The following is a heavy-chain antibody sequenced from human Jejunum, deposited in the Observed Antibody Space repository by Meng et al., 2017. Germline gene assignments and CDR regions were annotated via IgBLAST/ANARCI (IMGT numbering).Heavy chain of an antibody. J-gene: IGHJ4*02. V-gene: IGHV1-2*02. Sequence: ASVKVSCKASGYTFSGYNIHWVRQAPGQGLEWMEWINPNSGGANIAQKFQGRVTMTRETSISTAYMELSWLRSDDKALYYCARRGQVANSADYWGQGTRVNGAS. D-gene: IGHD5-12*01. CDR1: GYTFSGYN. CDR3: ARRGQVANSADY. CDR2: INPNSGGA.